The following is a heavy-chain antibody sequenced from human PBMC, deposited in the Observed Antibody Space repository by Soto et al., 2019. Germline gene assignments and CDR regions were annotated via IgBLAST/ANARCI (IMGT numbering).Heavy chain of an antibody. CDR2: IYYTGST. Sequence: PSETLSLTCTVSGCSISSYYWSWIRQPPGKGLEWIGYIYYTGSTNYNPSLKSRVTMSVDTSKNQFSLRLSSVTAADTAIYYCARVDSKGVWYPFYYWAQGSLVNVSS. J-gene: IGHJ4*02. D-gene: IGHD2-8*01. CDR1: GCSISSYY. V-gene: IGHV4-59*01. CDR3: ARVDSKGVWYPFYY.